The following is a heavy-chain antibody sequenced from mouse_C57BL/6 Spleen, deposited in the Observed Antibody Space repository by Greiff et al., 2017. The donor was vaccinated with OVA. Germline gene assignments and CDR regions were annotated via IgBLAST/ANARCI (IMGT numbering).Heavy chain of an antibody. Sequence: QVQLQQSGAELVKPGASVKLSCKASGYTFTSYWMHWVKQRPGQGLEWIGMIHPNSGSTNYNEKFKSKATLTVDKSSSTAYMQLSSLTSEDSAVYYCAYYGYDDGYWYFDVWGTGTTVTVSS. CDR3: AYYGYDDGYWYFDV. CDR1: GYTFTSYW. V-gene: IGHV1-64*01. J-gene: IGHJ1*03. CDR2: IHPNSGST. D-gene: IGHD2-2*01.